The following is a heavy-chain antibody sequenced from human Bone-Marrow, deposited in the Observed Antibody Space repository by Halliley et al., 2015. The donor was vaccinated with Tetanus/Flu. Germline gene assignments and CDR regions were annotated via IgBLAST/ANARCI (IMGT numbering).Heavy chain of an antibody. CDR2: IDEDGSGA. CDR3: TRGPYVASQP. D-gene: IGHD2-21*01. V-gene: IGHV3-74*01. CDR1: GFTFTTYG. J-gene: IGHJ1*01. Sequence: SLRLSCAASGFTFTTYGFHWVRQAPGGGLMWVSLIDEDGSGAAYADSVKGRFTISRDDAKNTLYLQMNSLRAEDTAVYYCTRGPYVASQPWGQGTLVTVPS.